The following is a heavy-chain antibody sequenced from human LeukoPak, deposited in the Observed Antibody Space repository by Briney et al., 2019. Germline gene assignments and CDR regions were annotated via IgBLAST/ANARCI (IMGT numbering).Heavy chain of an antibody. CDR1: EFIFSNYW. Sequence: PGGSLRLTCAASEFIFSNYWMHWVRQAPGKGLVWVSRITSDGSSASYADSVKGRFTTSRDNAKNTLYLQMNSLRAEDTAVYYCARGVSTNSDYWGQGTLVTVSS. V-gene: IGHV3-74*01. J-gene: IGHJ4*02. CDR3: ARGVSTNSDY. D-gene: IGHD3-10*01. CDR2: ITSDGSSA.